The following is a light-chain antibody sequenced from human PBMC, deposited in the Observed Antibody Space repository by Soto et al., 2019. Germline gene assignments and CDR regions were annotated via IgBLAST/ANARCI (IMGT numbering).Light chain of an antibody. CDR1: QSISSW. J-gene: IGKJ1*01. CDR3: QQYNSYWT. Sequence: GDRVTITCRASQSISSWLAWYQQKPGNAPNLLIYDASSLESGVPSRFSGSGSGTEFTLTISSLQPDDFATYYCQQYNSYWTFCQGTKVEIK. V-gene: IGKV1-5*01. CDR2: DAS.